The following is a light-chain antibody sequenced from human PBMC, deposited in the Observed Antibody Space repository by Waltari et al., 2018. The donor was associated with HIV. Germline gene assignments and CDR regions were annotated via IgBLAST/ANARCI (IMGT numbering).Light chain of an antibody. V-gene: IGLV1-40*01. CDR2: GNS. CDR1: SSNIGAYYD. Sequence: QSVLTQPPSVSGAPGQRVTISCTGSSSNIGAYYDVHWYQQRPGTAPKLPIYGNSNQPAGVPALFSGSKAGTSASLAITGPQAEDEAQYYCQSYDSSLRGYVFGTGTKVTVL. J-gene: IGLJ1*01. CDR3: QSYDSSLRGYV.